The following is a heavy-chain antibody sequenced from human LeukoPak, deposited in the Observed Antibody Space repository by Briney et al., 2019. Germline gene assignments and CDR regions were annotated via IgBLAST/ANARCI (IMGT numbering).Heavy chain of an antibody. J-gene: IGHJ5*02. CDR2: ISAYNGNT. CDR3: ARHSSSWYLVWFDP. D-gene: IGHD6-13*01. V-gene: IGHV1-18*01. CDR1: GYTFTSYG. Sequence: PKASVKVSCKASGYTFTSYGISWVRQAPGQGLEWMGWISAYNGNTNYAQRLQGRATMTTDTSTSTAYMELRSLRSDDTAVYYCARHSSSWYLVWFDPWGQGTLVTVSS.